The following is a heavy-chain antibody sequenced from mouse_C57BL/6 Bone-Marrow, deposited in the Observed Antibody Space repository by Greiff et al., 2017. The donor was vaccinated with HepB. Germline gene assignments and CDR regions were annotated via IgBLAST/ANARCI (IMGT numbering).Heavy chain of an antibody. CDR2: ILPGSGST. V-gene: IGHV1-9*01. CDR3: ASRGFYYGNYVEDYYAMDY. Sequence: VQRVESGAELMKPGASVKLSCKATGYTFTGYWIEWVKQRPGHGLEWIGEILPGSGSTNYNEKFKGKATFTADTSSNTAYMQLSSLTTEDSAIYYCASRGFYYGNYVEDYYAMDYWGQGTSVTVSS. J-gene: IGHJ4*01. CDR1: GYTFTGYW. D-gene: IGHD2-1*01.